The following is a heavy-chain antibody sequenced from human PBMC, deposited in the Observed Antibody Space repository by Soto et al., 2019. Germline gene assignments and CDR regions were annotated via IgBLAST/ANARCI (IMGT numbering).Heavy chain of an antibody. D-gene: IGHD3-10*01. J-gene: IGHJ4*02. CDR3: ARFLSGYYGSGPYFDY. V-gene: IGHV3-7*01. CDR2: IKQDGSEK. Sequence: GGSLRLSCAASGFTFSSYWMSWVRQAPGKGLEWVANIKQDGSEKYYVDSVKGRFTISRDNAKNSLYLQMNSLRAEDTAVYYCARFLSGYYGSGPYFDYWGQGTLVTVSS. CDR1: GFTFSSYW.